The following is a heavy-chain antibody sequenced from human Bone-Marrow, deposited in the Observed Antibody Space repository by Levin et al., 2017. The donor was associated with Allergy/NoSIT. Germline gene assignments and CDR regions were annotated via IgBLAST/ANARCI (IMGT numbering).Heavy chain of an antibody. CDR2: IYSSGST. D-gene: IGHD1-26*01. CDR3: ARGGVGATTAPFGNWFDP. J-gene: IGHJ5*02. V-gene: IGHV4-4*07. CDR1: GGSIVSDY. Sequence: SETLSLTCTVSGGSIVSDYWSWIRQPAGKGLEWIGRIYSSGSTNYNLSLKSRVTMSVDTSKNQFALKLSSVTAADTAVYYCARGGVGATTAPFGNWFDPWGQGTLVTVSS.